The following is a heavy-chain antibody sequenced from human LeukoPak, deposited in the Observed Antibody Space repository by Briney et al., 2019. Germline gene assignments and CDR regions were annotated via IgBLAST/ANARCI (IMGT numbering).Heavy chain of an antibody. Sequence: PGGSLRLSCAASGFTFSSYWIHWFRQAPGKGLAWVSRIDNDGSDTIFADSVKGRFTLSRDNAKNTVYLQMNSLRAEDTAVYYCARGGFHHGFDIWGQGTMVTVS. CDR3: ARGGFHHGFDI. CDR2: IDNDGSDT. CDR1: GFTFSSYW. V-gene: IGHV3-74*01. D-gene: IGHD1-14*01. J-gene: IGHJ3*02.